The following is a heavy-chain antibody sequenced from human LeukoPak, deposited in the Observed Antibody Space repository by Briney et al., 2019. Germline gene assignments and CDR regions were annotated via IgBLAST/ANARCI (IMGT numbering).Heavy chain of an antibody. D-gene: IGHD1-26*01. J-gene: IGHJ5*02. CDR1: GFTFSSYE. V-gene: IGHV3-30*18. CDR2: ISYDGRNK. Sequence: GGSLRLSCAASGFTFSSYEMNWVRQAPGKGLEWVALISYDGRNKYYADSVKGRFTISRDNSKNTLYLQMNSLTAEDTAVYYCAKDRGGNYYSDWFDPWGQGTLVTVSS. CDR3: AKDRGGNYYSDWFDP.